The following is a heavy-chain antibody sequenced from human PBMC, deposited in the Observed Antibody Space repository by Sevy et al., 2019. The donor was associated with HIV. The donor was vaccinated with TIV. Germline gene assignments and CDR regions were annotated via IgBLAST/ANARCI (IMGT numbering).Heavy chain of an antibody. CDR1: GFAFTNYY. D-gene: IGHD4-17*01. J-gene: IGHJ6*02. V-gene: IGHV3-30-3*01. CDR2: ISYDGSDK. CDR3: ARPRANYVDHYFFYAMDV. Sequence: GGSLRLSCAASGFAFTNYYVMHWVRQAPGKGLEWVALISYDGSDKYYADSVKGRFTISRDNFKNTLYLQMNSLTTEDTAVYYCARPRANYVDHYFFYAMDVWGQGTTVTVSS.